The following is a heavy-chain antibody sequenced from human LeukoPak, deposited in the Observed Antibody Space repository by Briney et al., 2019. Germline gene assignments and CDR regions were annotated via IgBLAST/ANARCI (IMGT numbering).Heavy chain of an antibody. V-gene: IGHV1-69*05. CDR2: IIPIFGTA. Sequence: GASVKVSCKASGGTFSSYAISWVRQAPGQGLEWMGEIIPIFGTANYAQKFQGRVTITTDESTSTAYMELSSLRSEDTAVYYCARDRAHPPSLGEFGYWGQGTLVTVSS. D-gene: IGHD3-16*01. CDR3: ARDRAHPPSLGEFGY. J-gene: IGHJ4*02. CDR1: GGTFSSYA.